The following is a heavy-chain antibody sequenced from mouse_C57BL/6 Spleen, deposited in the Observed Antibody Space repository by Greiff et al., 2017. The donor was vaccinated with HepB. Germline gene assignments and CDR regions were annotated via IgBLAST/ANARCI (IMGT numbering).Heavy chain of an antibody. V-gene: IGHV3-6*01. Sequence: EVKLMESGPGLVKPSQSLSLTCSVTGYSITSGYYWNWIRQFPGNKLEWMGYISYDGSNNYNPSLKNRISITRDTSKNQFFLKLNSVTTEDTATYYCASGLLYPLYAMDYWGQGTSVTVSS. D-gene: IGHD2-12*01. CDR3: ASGLLYPLYAMDY. CDR2: ISYDGSN. J-gene: IGHJ4*01. CDR1: GYSITSGYY.